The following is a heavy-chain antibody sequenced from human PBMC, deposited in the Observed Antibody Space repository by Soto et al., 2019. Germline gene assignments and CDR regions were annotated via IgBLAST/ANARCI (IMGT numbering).Heavy chain of an antibody. V-gene: IGHV4-39*07. CDR1: GGSISSSSFH. CDR2: IYYSGST. Sequence: SETLSLTCTVSGGSISSSSFHWGWIRQPPGKGLEWIGSIYYSGSTYYSPSLKSRVTISVDTSKNQFSLKLSSVTAEDTAVYYCARDRGSGYYYENFDYWGQGTLVTVSS. J-gene: IGHJ4*02. CDR3: ARDRGSGYYYENFDY. D-gene: IGHD3-22*01.